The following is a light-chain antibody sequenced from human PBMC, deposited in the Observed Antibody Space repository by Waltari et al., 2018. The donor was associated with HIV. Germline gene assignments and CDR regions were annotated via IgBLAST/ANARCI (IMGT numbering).Light chain of an antibody. Sequence: EMVLTQSTLSVAVTPGEQAYIPCRSSQSLLRSNGYNYVHWYLQKPGQSPHLLIYLASIRASGVPDRFSGSGSGTYFTLKISRVEPEDVGVYYCMQALQTPTFGGGTKVEIK. CDR3: MQALQTPT. CDR1: QSLLRSNGYNY. CDR2: LAS. J-gene: IGKJ4*01. V-gene: IGKV2-28*01.